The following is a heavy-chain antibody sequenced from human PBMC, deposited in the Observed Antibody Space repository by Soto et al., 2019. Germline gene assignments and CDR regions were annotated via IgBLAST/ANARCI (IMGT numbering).Heavy chain of an antibody. J-gene: IGHJ4*02. D-gene: IGHD3-16*01. Sequence: QVQLVESGGGVVQPGRSLRLSCAASGFTFSDYGMHWVRQAPGKGLQWVAFIWPDGGNKYYAESVKGRFTISRDNSKNSVYLQMNNVRDEDTAVYYCARDGDANSGFGKDYWGQGTLGTVSS. CDR2: IWPDGGNK. V-gene: IGHV3-33*01. CDR3: ARDGDANSGFGKDY. CDR1: GFTFSDYG.